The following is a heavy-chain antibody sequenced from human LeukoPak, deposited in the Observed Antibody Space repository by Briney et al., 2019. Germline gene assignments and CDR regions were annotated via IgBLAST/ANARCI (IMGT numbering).Heavy chain of an antibody. J-gene: IGHJ3*02. D-gene: IGHD4-23*01. V-gene: IGHV3-48*04. CDR1: GFTFSSYS. CDR2: ISGSSSTI. CDR3: ARAPSIYGGNSIDAFDI. Sequence: GGSLRLSCAASGFTFSSYSMNWVRQAPGKGLEWVSYISGSSSTIYYADSGKGRFTISRDNAKNSLYLQMNSLRAEDTAVYYCARAPSIYGGNSIDAFDIWGQGTMVTVSS.